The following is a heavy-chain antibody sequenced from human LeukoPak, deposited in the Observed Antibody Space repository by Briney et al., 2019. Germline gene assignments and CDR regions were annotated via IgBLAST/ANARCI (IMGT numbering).Heavy chain of an antibody. CDR1: GFTFSSYA. CDR2: ISGSGGST. CDR3: AKTGGGQWFTFSCLDY. J-gene: IGHJ4*02. V-gene: IGHV3-23*01. Sequence: GGSLRLSCAASGFTFSSYAMSWVRQAPGKGLEWVSAISGSGGSTYYADSVKGRFTISRDNSKNTLYLQMNSLRAEDTAVYYCAKTGGGQWFTFSCLDYWGQGTLVTVSS. D-gene: IGHD3-22*01.